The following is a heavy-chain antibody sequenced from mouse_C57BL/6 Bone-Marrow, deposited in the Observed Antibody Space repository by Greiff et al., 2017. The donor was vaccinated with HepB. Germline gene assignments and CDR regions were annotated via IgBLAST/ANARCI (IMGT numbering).Heavy chain of an antibody. CDR2: ISSGGSYT. V-gene: IGHV5-6*02. D-gene: IGHD4-1*01. CDR3: ARWTGTGY. Sequence: DVKLVESGGDLVKPGGSLKLSCAASGFTFSSYGMSWVRQTPDKRLEWVATISSGGSYTYYPDSVKGRFTISRDNAKNTLYLQMSSLKSEDTAMYYCARWTGTGYWGQGTTLTVSS. J-gene: IGHJ2*01. CDR1: GFTFSSYG.